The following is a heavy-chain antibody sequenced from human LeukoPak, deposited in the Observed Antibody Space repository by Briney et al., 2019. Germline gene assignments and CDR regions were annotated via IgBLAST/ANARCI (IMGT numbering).Heavy chain of an antibody. J-gene: IGHJ4*02. Sequence: PGGSLRLSCAASGFTFDDYAMHWVRQAPGKGLEGVSGISWNSGSIGYADSVKGRFTISRDNAKNSLYLQMNSLRAEDTALYYCAKDKYSSGWYYFDYWGQGTLVTVSS. CDR2: ISWNSGSI. CDR1: GFTFDDYA. V-gene: IGHV3-9*01. D-gene: IGHD6-19*01. CDR3: AKDKYSSGWYYFDY.